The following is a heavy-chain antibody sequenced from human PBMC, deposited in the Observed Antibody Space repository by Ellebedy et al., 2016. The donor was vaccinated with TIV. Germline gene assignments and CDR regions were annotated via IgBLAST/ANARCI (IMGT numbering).Heavy chain of an antibody. J-gene: IGHJ4*02. CDR1: GFTFPNHW. D-gene: IGHD1/OR15-1a*01. CDR3: MEHSEYHS. V-gene: IGHV3-7*01. CDR2: INQDGREK. Sequence: GESLKISCAASGFTFPNHWLTWVRHAPGKGLEWVANINQDGREKYYVDSVKGRFTISRDNAQKSLDLQMSSLRAEDTAVYYCMEHSEYHSWGQGTLVIVSS.